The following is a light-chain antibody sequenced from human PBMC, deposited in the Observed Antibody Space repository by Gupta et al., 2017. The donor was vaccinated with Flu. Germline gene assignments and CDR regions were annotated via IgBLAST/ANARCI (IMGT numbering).Light chain of an antibody. J-gene: IGKJ2*01. CDR3: QQYNNWPPYT. CDR1: QSVSSN. V-gene: IGKV3-15*01. CDR2: GAS. Sequence: EGATLPCRASQSVSSNLAWYQQKPGQAPRLLIYGASTRATGIPARFSGSGSGTEFTLTISSLQSEDFAFYYCQQYNNWPPYTFGQGTKLEIK.